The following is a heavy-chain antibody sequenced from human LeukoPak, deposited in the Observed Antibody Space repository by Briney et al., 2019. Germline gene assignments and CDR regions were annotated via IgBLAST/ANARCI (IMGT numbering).Heavy chain of an antibody. V-gene: IGHV4-59*12. CDR3: ARASDVIAAAGTCWFDP. J-gene: IGHJ5*02. D-gene: IGHD6-13*01. Sequence: SETLSLTCTVSGGSISSYYWSWIRQPPGKGLEWIGYIYYSGSTNYNPSLKSRVTISVDTSKNQFSLKLSSVTAADTAVYYCARASDVIAAAGTCWFDPWGQGTLVTVSS. CDR1: GGSISSYY. CDR2: IYYSGST.